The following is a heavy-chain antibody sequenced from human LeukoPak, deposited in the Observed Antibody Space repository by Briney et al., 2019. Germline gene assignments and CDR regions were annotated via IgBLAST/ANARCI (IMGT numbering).Heavy chain of an antibody. V-gene: IGHV3-48*01. CDR3: ARDVITMVRGFILRNWFDP. Sequence: GGSLRLSCEGSGFSFSSYWMTWVRQLPGKGLEWVSYISSSSSTIYYADSVKGRFTISRDNAKNSLYLQMNSLRAEDTAVYYCARDVITMVRGFILRNWFDPWGQGTLVTVSS. CDR2: ISSSSSTI. CDR1: GFSFSSYW. D-gene: IGHD3-10*01. J-gene: IGHJ5*02.